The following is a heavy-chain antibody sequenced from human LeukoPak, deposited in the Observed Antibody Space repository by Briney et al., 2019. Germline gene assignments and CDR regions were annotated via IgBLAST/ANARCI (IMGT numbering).Heavy chain of an antibody. D-gene: IGHD1-26*01. CDR2: IYYSGST. V-gene: IGHV4-59*01. CDR1: GGSISSYY. CDR3: ARERSALIVGAMGPYYYYYMDV. J-gene: IGHJ6*03. Sequence: SETLSLTCTVSGGSISSYYWSWIRQPTGKGLEWIGYIYYSGSTNYNPSLKSRVTISEDTSKNQFSLKLSSVTAADTAVYYCARERSALIVGAMGPYYYYYMDVWGKGTTVTVSS.